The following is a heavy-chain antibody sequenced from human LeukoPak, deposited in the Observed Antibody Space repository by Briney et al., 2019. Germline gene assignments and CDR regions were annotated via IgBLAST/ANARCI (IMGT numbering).Heavy chain of an antibody. CDR1: GFIFSSYG. D-gene: IGHD1-1*01. CDR2: ISYDGSNK. V-gene: IGHV3-30*03. CDR3: VPKGNEGY. Sequence: PGGSLRLSCAASGFIFSSYGMHWVRQAPGKGLEWVAVISYDGSNKYYADSVKGRFTISRDNSKNTLYLQMSSLRVEDTAVYYCVPKGNEGYWGQGTLVTVSS. J-gene: IGHJ4*02.